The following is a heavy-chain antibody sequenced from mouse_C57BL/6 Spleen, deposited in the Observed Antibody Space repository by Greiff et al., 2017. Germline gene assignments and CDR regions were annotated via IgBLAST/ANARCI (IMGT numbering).Heavy chain of an antibody. CDR3: TNYDYDGFAY. J-gene: IGHJ3*01. D-gene: IGHD2-4*01. CDR1: GYTFTDYE. Sequence: QVQLQQPGAELVRPGASVTLSCKASGYTFTDYEMHWVKQTPVHGLEWIGAIDPETGGTAYNQKFKGKAILTADKSSSTAYMELRSLTSEDSAVYYCTNYDYDGFAYWGQGTLVTVSA. CDR2: IDPETGGT. V-gene: IGHV1-15*01.